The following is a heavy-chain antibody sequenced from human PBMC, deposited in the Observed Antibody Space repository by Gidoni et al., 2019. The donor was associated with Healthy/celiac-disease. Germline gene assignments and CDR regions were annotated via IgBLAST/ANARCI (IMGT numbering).Heavy chain of an antibody. V-gene: IGHV1-2*06. CDR2: INPNSGGT. CDR1: GYTFTGYS. Sequence: QVQLVQSGAEVKKPGASVKVSCKAYGYTFTGYSMHWVRQAPGQGLEWMGRINPNSGGTNYAQKFQGRVTMTRDTSISTAYMELSRLRSDDTAVYYCARDITMVRGSSSGWFDPWGQGTLVTVSS. CDR3: ARDITMVRGSSSGWFDP. D-gene: IGHD3-10*01. J-gene: IGHJ5*02.